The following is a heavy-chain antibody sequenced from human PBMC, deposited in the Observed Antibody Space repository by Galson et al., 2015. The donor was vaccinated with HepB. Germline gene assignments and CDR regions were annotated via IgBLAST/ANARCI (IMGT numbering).Heavy chain of an antibody. CDR2: INPSGGST. CDR1: GYTFTSYY. D-gene: IGHD2-2*01. CDR3: ARVGQGAYPPYYFDY. Sequence: SVKVSCKASGYTFTSYYMHWVRQAPGQGLEWMGIINPSGGSTSYAQKFQGRVTMTRDTSTSTVYMELSSLRSEDTAVYYCARVGQGAYPPYYFDYWGQGTLVTVSS. V-gene: IGHV1-46*01. J-gene: IGHJ4*02.